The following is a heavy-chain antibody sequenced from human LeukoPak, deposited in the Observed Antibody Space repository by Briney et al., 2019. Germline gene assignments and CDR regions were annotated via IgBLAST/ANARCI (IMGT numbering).Heavy chain of an antibody. CDR1: GYTFTDYY. V-gene: IGHV1-2*02. CDR2: INPNSGGT. CDR3: AKKTPSSGPNFDS. J-gene: IGHJ4*02. D-gene: IGHD6-19*01. Sequence: ASVKVSCKASGYTFTDYYMHWVRQAPGQGLEWMGWINPNSGGTNYAQKFQGRVTMTRDTSISTAYMELSRLRSDDTAVYYCAKKTPSSGPNFDSWGQGTLVTVSS.